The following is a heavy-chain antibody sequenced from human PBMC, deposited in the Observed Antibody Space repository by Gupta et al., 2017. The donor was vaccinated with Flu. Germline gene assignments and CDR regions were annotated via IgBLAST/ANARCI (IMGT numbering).Heavy chain of an antibody. CDR3: ARVGAYCSSTSCYRGYYYYGMDV. D-gene: IGHD2-2*02. Sequence: QVQLQQWGAGLLKPSETLSLTCAVYGGSFSGYYWSWIRQPPGKGLEWIGEINHSGSTNYNPSLKSRVTISVDTSKNQFSLKLSSVTAADTAVYYCARVGAYCSSTSCYRGYYYYGMDVWGQGTTVTVSS. J-gene: IGHJ6*02. CDR1: GGSFSGYY. CDR2: INHSGST. V-gene: IGHV4-34*01.